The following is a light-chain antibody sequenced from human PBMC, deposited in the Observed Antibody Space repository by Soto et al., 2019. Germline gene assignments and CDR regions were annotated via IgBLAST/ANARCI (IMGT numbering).Light chain of an antibody. V-gene: IGKV3-20*01. CDR1: QSITNNY. CDR3: QQYRTSPIT. J-gene: IGKJ5*01. CDR2: GAS. Sequence: LTQSPGTLSLSPGERATLSCRASQSITNNYFAWYQQTPGQAPRLLIYGASSRVTGIPDRFSGSGSGTDFTLTISRLEPEDFAVYYCQQYRTSPITFGQGTRLEIK.